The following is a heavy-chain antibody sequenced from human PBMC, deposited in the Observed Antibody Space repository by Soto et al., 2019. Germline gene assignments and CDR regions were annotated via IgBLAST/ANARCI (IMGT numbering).Heavy chain of an antibody. D-gene: IGHD2-2*01. Sequence: PSETLSLTCTVSGGSISSSSYYWGWIRQPPGKGLEWIGSIYYSGSTYYNPSLKSRVTISVDTSKNQFSLKLSSVTAADTAVYYCARGRTSSPTPGDYWGQGTLVTVSS. CDR1: GGSISSSSYY. V-gene: IGHV4-39*07. J-gene: IGHJ4*02. CDR3: ARGRTSSPTPGDY. CDR2: IYYSGST.